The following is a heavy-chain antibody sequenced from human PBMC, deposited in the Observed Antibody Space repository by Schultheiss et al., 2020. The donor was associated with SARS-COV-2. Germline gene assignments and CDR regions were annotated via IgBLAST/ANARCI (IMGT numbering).Heavy chain of an antibody. J-gene: IGHJ6*02. D-gene: IGHD3-16*01. V-gene: IGHV3-7*01. CDR1: GFTFSSYW. Sequence: GGSLRLSCAASGFTFSSYWMSWVRQAPVKGLEWVVNIKQDGSETYYVDSVKGRFTISRDNAKNSLYLQMNSLRAEDTAVYYCARDLSRLWRHGMDVWGQGTTVTVS. CDR2: IKQDGSET. CDR3: ARDLSRLWRHGMDV.